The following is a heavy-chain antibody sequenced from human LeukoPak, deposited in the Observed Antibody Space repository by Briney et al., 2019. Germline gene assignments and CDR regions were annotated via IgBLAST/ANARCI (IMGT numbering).Heavy chain of an antibody. CDR3: ARDPVWFGEPNFDY. V-gene: IGHV1-18*01. Sequence: ASVKVSCKTSGYTFTSYGISWVRQAPGQGLEWMGWVSAYNGNTNYARKLQGRVTMTTDTSTSTAYMELRSLRSDDTAVYYCARDPVWFGEPNFDYWGQGTLVTVSS. CDR2: VSAYNGNT. D-gene: IGHD3-10*01. J-gene: IGHJ4*02. CDR1: GYTFTSYG.